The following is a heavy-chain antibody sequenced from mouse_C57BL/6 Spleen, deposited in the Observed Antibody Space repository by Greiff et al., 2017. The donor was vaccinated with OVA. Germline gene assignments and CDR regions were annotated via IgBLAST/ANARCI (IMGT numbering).Heavy chain of an antibody. D-gene: IGHD4-1*01. CDR3: ARGGTDWDYFDY. Sequence: QVQLQQPGAELVMPGASVKLSCKASGYTFTSYWMHWVKQRPGQGLEWIGEIDPSDSYTNYNQKFKGKSTLTVDKSSSTAYMQLSSLTSEDSAVYYCARGGTDWDYFDYWGQGTTLTVSS. J-gene: IGHJ2*01. V-gene: IGHV1-69*01. CDR1: GYTFTSYW. CDR2: IDPSDSYT.